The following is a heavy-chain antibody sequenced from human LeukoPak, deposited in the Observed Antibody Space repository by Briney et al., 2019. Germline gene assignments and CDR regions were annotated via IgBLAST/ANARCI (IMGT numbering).Heavy chain of an antibody. Sequence: SETLSLTCSVSGGSISSSSYYWGWIRQPPGKGLEWIGKIYYNESTYYNPSLKSRVTISLDTSKNQFSLKLSSVTAADTAVYYCARDHYYDSSTSWGQGTLVTVSS. V-gene: IGHV4-39*07. D-gene: IGHD3-22*01. CDR2: IYYNEST. J-gene: IGHJ4*02. CDR3: ARDHYYDSSTS. CDR1: GGSISSSSYY.